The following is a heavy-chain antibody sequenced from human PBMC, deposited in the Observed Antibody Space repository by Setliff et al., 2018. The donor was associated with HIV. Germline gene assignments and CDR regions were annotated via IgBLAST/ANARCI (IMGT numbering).Heavy chain of an antibody. D-gene: IGHD6-19*01. CDR3: ARETAGGHWDEY. CDR2: IVPSSGDT. V-gene: IGHV1-46*01. J-gene: IGHJ4*02. Sequence: GASVKVSCKTSGYAFPSFQLHWVRQAHGQGLEWLGGIVPSSGDTNYAQKFRGRVTMTRDMSTTTVYMDLNSLTSEDTAVYYCARETAGGHWDEYWGQGTLVTVSS. CDR1: GYAFPSFQ.